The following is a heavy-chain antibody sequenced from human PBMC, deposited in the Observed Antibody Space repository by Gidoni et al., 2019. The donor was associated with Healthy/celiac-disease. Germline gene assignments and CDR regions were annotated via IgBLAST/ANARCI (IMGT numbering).Heavy chain of an antibody. CDR1: GFTFSNAW. D-gene: IGHD1-20*01. Sequence: EVQLVESGGGLVKPGWSLRLSCAASGFTFSNAWMSWVRQAPGKGLEWVGRIKSKTDGGTTDYAAPVKGRFTISRDDSKNTLYLQMNSLKTEDTAVYYCTTDHGRYPYGMDVWGQGTTVTVSS. J-gene: IGHJ6*02. CDR2: IKSKTDGGTT. CDR3: TTDHGRYPYGMDV. V-gene: IGHV3-15*01.